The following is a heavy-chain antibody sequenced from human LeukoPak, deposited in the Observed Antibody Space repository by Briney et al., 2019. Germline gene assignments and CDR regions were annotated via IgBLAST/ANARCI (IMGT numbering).Heavy chain of an antibody. V-gene: IGHV1-24*01. CDR2: FDPEDGET. Sequence: ASVKVSCKVSGYTLTELSMHWVRQAPGKGLEWMGGFDPEDGETIYAQKFQGRVTMTEDTSTDTAYMELSSLRSEDTAVYYCATLACSSTSCRQVDDYWGQGTLVTVSS. CDR3: ATLACSSTSCRQVDDY. J-gene: IGHJ4*02. D-gene: IGHD2-2*01. CDR1: GYTLTELS.